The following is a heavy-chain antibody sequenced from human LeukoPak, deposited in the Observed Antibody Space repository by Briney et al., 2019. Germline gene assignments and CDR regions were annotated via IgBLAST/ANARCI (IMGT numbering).Heavy chain of an antibody. V-gene: IGHV1-69*13. Sequence: SVKVSCKASGGTFSSYAISWVRQAPGQGLEWMGGIIPIFGTANYAQKFQGRVTITADESTSTAYVELSSLRSEDTAVYYCARGVLTRLRFYDYYYGMDVWGQGTTVTVSS. CDR3: ARGVLTRLRFYDYYYGMDV. D-gene: IGHD3-3*01. J-gene: IGHJ6*02. CDR2: IIPIFGTA. CDR1: GGTFSSYA.